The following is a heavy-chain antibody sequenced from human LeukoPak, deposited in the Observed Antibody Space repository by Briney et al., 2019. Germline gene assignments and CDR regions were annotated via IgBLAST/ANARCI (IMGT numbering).Heavy chain of an antibody. CDR1: GGSISSYY. CDR3: ARVSTVTTIQGAFDI. CDR2: IYYSGST. D-gene: IGHD4-17*01. J-gene: IGHJ3*02. V-gene: IGHV4-59*01. Sequence: SETLSLTCTVSGGSISSYYWSWIRQPPGKGLEWIGYIYYSGSTNYNPSPKSRVTTSVDTSKNQFSLKLSSVTAADTAVYYCARVSTVTTIQGAFDIWGQGTMVTVSS.